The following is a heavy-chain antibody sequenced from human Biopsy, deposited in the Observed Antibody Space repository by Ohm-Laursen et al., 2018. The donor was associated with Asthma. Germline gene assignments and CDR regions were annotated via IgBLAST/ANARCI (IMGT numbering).Heavy chain of an antibody. CDR2: IYYSGRT. V-gene: IGHV4-39*02. J-gene: IGHJ2*01. CDR3: ARAVSSSSYWYFDL. CDR1: GDAMSTSGSY. Sequence: SETLSLTCIVSGDAMSTSGSYWGWIRQSPGKGLEWIGSIYYSGRTYYNPSLESRVTISADTSKNHFSLKVTSVTAADTAVYYCARAVSSSSYWYFDLWAVATWSLSPQ. D-gene: IGHD6-6*01.